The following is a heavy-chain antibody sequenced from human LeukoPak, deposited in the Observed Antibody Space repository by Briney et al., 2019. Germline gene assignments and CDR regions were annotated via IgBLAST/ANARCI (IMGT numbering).Heavy chain of an antibody. D-gene: IGHD2-21*02. CDR2: INPSGDST. CDR3: ASVLYCGADCYSGRYFFDY. J-gene: IGHJ4*02. CDR1: VYTFTSYD. Sequence: ASVKVSCKASVYTFTSYDMHWVRQAPGQGLEWMGIINPSGDSTSYAQKFQGRVTMNRDTSTSTVYMELSSLRSEDTAVYYCASVLYCGADCYSGRYFFDYWGQGTLVTVSS. V-gene: IGHV1-46*01.